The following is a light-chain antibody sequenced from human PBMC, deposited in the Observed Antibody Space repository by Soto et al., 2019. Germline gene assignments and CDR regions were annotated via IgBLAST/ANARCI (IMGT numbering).Light chain of an antibody. Sequence: QSVLTQPPSVSGAPGRRVTISCTGSSSNIGAGYDVHWYQQLPGTAPKLLIYGNSNRPSGVPDRFSGSKSGTSASLAITGLQAEDEADYYCQSYDSSLSAVFGTGTKVTVL. J-gene: IGLJ1*01. CDR3: QSYDSSLSAV. CDR2: GNS. V-gene: IGLV1-40*01. CDR1: SSNIGAGYD.